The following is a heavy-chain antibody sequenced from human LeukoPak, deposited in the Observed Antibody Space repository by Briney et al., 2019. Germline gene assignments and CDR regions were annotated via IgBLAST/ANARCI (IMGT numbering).Heavy chain of an antibody. V-gene: IGHV1-8*02. Sequence: ASVKVSCKAPGYTFTSYGISWVRQATGQGLEWMGWMNPNSGNTGYAQKFQGRVTMTRNTSISTAYMELSSLRSEDTAVYYCARGRVAAAGTLDPWGQGTLVTVSS. CDR3: ARGRVAAAGTLDP. J-gene: IGHJ5*02. CDR1: GYTFTSYG. D-gene: IGHD6-13*01. CDR2: MNPNSGNT.